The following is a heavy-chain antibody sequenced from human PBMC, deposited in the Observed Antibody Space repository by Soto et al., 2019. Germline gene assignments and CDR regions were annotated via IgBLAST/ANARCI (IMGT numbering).Heavy chain of an antibody. Sequence: SETLSLTCAAYGGSFNGYYWSWIRQPPGKGLEWIGEINHSGSTNYNPSLKSRVTISVDTSKNQFSLKLSSVTAADTAVYYCARGVVKRSRGVIWTKGWFDPWGQGTLVTVSS. J-gene: IGHJ5*02. CDR2: INHSGST. CDR3: ARGVVKRSRGVIWTKGWFDP. D-gene: IGHD3-10*01. CDR1: GGSFNGYY. V-gene: IGHV4-34*01.